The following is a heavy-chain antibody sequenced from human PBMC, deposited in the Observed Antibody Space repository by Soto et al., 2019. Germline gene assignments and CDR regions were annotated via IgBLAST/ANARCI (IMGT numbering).Heavy chain of an antibody. CDR3: VKDWTGENCRGGGCLAH. CDR2: ISESGADT. D-gene: IGHD2-15*01. J-gene: IGHJ4*02. CDR1: GFTFVTYA. Sequence: LRLSCAASGFTFVTYAMTWVRQSPGKGLEWVSSISESGADTYVAASVKGRFTISRDNSKNMVYLQMNTLSVDDTALYYCVKDWTGENCRGGGCLAHWGQGTLVTVSS. V-gene: IGHV3-23*01.